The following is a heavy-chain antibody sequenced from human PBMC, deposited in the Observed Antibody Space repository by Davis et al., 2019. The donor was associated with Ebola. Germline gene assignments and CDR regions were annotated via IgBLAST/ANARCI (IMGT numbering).Heavy chain of an antibody. V-gene: IGHV3-21*01. J-gene: IGHJ5*02. CDR1: GFIFSSYS. Sequence: GESLKISCAASGFIFSSYSMNWVRQAPGKGLEWVSSISSSSSYIYYADSVKGRFTISRDNAKNSLYLQMNSLRAEDTAVYYCAKYASFYYAVGSNWFDPWGQGTLVTVST. CDR2: ISSSSSYI. D-gene: IGHD3-10*01. CDR3: AKYASFYYAVGSNWFDP.